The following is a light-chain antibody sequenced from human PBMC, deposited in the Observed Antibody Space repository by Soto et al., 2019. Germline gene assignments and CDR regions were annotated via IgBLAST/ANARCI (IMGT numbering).Light chain of an antibody. Sequence: PGEGATLSCRTSQSVSSDHLAWYQQKSGQAPRLLIYGASNRATGIPARFSGSGSETDFTLTISSLEPEDSAVYYCQQYFNWPLTWTFGPGT. CDR3: QQYFNWPLTWT. CDR2: GAS. J-gene: IGKJ3*01. V-gene: IGKV3D-7*01. CDR1: QSVSSDH.